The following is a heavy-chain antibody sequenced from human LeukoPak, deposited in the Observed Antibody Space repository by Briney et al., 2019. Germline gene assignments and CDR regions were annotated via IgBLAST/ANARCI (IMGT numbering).Heavy chain of an antibody. V-gene: IGHV3-21*01. CDR2: ISSSSSYI. CDR3: ASKQGDY. Sequence: GGSLRLSCAASEFTFTYYALHWVRQAPGKGLEWVSSISSSSSYIYYADSVKGRFTISRDNAKKSLYLQMNSLRAEDTAVYYCASKQGDYWGQGTLVTVSS. J-gene: IGHJ4*02. CDR1: EFTFTYYA.